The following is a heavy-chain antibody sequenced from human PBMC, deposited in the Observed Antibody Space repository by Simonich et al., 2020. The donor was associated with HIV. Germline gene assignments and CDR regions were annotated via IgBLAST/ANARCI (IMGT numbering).Heavy chain of an antibody. D-gene: IGHD6-19*01. CDR3: TRGLIAVADRDAFDI. Sequence: EVQLVESGGGLVQPGRSLRLSCTASGFTFGDYALSWFRQAPGKGLEWVGFLRSKAYGGTTEYAASVKGRFTISRDDAKNTAYLQMNSLKTEDTAVYYFTRGLIAVADRDAFDIWGQGTMVTVSS. CDR1: GFTFGDYA. V-gene: IGHV3-49*03. CDR2: LRSKAYGGTT. J-gene: IGHJ3*02.